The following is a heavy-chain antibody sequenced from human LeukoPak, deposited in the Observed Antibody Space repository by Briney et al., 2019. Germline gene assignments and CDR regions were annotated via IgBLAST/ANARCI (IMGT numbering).Heavy chain of an antibody. J-gene: IGHJ2*01. V-gene: IGHV3-9*01. CDR2: ISWNSGSI. D-gene: IGHD6-13*01. Sequence: GGSLRVSCAASGFTFDDYAMHWVRQAPGKGLEWVSGISWNSGSIGYADSVKGRFTISRDNAKNSLYLQMNSLRAEDTALYYCAKDPRRYSSSWYWYFDLWGRGTLVTVSS. CDR3: AKDPRRYSSSWYWYFDL. CDR1: GFTFDDYA.